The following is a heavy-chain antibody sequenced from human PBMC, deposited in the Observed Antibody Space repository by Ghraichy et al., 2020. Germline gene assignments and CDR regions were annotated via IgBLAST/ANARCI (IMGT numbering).Heavy chain of an antibody. V-gene: IGHV3-43*01. J-gene: IGHJ4*01. CDR1: GFTLSQYT. D-gene: IGHD5-18*01. Sequence: GGSLRLSCAASGFTLSQYTMHWVRQAPGKGLEWVSLISWDGGSTYYADSMQGRFTISRDNTKNSLYLQMNNLRSEDTALYYCAKDGGYSYAYWTLDYWGQGTMVTVSS. CDR3: AKDGGYSYAYWTLDY. CDR2: ISWDGGST.